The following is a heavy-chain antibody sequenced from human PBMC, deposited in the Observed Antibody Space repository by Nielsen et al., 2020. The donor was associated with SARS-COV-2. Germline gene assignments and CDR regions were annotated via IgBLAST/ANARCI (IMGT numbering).Heavy chain of an antibody. D-gene: IGHD6-19*01. CDR2: ISGSGGST. Sequence: GESLKISCAASGFTFSSYAMSWVRQAPGKGLEWVSAISGSGGSTYYADSVKGRFTISRDNSKNTLYLQMNSLRAEDTAVYYCAKQGVFRAGYWGQGTLVTVSS. V-gene: IGHV3-23*01. CDR3: AKQGVFRAGY. CDR1: GFTFSSYA. J-gene: IGHJ4*02.